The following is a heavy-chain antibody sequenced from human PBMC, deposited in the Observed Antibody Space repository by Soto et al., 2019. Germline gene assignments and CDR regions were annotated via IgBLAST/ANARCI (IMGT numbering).Heavy chain of an antibody. V-gene: IGHV1-69*12. Sequence: QVQLVQSGAEVKKPGSSVKVSCKASGGTFSSYAISWVRQAPGQGLEWMGGIIPIFGTANYAQKFQGRVTITADESTSTAYMELSSLRSEDTAVYYCARLYRNHGYYYYGMDVWGQGTTVTVSS. CDR3: ARLYRNHGYYYYGMDV. D-gene: IGHD4-4*01. CDR1: GGTFSSYA. J-gene: IGHJ6*02. CDR2: IIPIFGTA.